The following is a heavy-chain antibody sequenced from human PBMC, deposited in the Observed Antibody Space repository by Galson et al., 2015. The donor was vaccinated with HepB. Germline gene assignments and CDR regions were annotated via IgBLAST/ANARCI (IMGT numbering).Heavy chain of an antibody. D-gene: IGHD3-10*01. CDR1: GYTFTAYA. J-gene: IGHJ6*02. CDR3: ARVRLYYGSGSHYIPDYYYYYGMDV. V-gene: IGHV1-18*04. CDR2: ISPYNGEK. Sequence: SVKVSCKASGYTFTAYAISWVRQAPGQGLEWMGWISPYNGEKNYAQKMQGRVTMTTDTSTSTVYMELRSLRSDDTAVYYCARVRLYYGSGSHYIPDYYYYYGMDVWGQGTTVTVSS.